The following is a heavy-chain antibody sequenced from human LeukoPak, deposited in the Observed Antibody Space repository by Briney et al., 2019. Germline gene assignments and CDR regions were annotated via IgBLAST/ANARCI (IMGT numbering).Heavy chain of an antibody. CDR2: IYYSGST. CDR3: ARVATTTNPPQRPFDY. Sequence: PSETLSLTCAVSGCSISSGYYWGWIRQPPGKGLEWIGSIYYSGSTYYNPSLKSRVTISVDTSKNQFSLKLSFVTAADTAVYYCARVATTTNPPQRPFDYWGQGTLVTVSS. J-gene: IGHJ4*02. V-gene: IGHV4-38-2*01. CDR1: GCSISSGYY. D-gene: IGHD5-12*01.